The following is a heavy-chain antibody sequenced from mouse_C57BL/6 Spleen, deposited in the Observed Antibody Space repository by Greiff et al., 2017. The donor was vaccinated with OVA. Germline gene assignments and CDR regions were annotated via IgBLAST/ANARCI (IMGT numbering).Heavy chain of an antibody. CDR1: GYTFTSYW. D-gene: IGHD2-14*01. CDR2: IHPNSGST. J-gene: IGHJ4*01. CDR3: ARGEYDEGELRTYAMDY. V-gene: IGHV1-64*01. Sequence: QVQLQQPGAELVKPGASVKLSCKASGYTFTSYWMHWVKQRPGQGLEWIGMIHPNSGSTNYNEKFKSKATLTVDKSSSTAYMQLSSLTSEDSAVYYCARGEYDEGELRTYAMDYWGQGTSVTVSS.